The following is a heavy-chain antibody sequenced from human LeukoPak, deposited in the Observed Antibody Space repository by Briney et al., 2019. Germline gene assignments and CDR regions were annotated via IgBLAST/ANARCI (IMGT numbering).Heavy chain of an antibody. CDR1: GGSISSSNW. D-gene: IGHD3-9*01. V-gene: IGHV4-4*02. CDR3: ASLPGGYDILTGYYKRGYFQH. Sequence: SETLSLTCAVSGGSISSSNWWSWVRQPPGKGLEWIGEIYHSGSTNYNPSLKSRVTISVDKSKNQFSLKLSSVTAAETAVYYCASLPGGYDILTGYYKRGYFQHWGQGTLVTVSS. CDR2: IYHSGST. J-gene: IGHJ1*01.